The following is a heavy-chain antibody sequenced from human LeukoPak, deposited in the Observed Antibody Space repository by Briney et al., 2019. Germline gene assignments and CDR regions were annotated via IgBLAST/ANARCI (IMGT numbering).Heavy chain of an antibody. CDR1: GGSFSGYY. CDR2: INHSGST. J-gene: IGHJ4*02. Sequence: SETLSLTCAVYGGSFSGYYWSWIRQPPGKGLEWIGEINHSGSTNYNPSLKSRVTISVDTSKNQFSLKLSSVTAADTAVYYCASRTYSSGWYYFDYWGQGTLVTVSS. V-gene: IGHV4-34*01. CDR3: ASRTYSSGWYYFDY. D-gene: IGHD6-19*01.